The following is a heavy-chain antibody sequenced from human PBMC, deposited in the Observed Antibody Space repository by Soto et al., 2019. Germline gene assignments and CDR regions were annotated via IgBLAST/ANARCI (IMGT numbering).Heavy chain of an antibody. CDR2: MFYSGLT. D-gene: IGHD2-15*01. CDR1: GYSVSSSDYY. Sequence: SETLSLTCSVSGYSVSSSDYYWAWIRQPPGKGLEWIGSMFYSGLTYYNPSLKSRVTLSVDTSKNQFSVRLNSVTAADTAVYYCAPLSVSLSGPYGIRVWGQGTTVTVSS. J-gene: IGHJ6*02. CDR3: APLSVSLSGPYGIRV. V-gene: IGHV4-39*01.